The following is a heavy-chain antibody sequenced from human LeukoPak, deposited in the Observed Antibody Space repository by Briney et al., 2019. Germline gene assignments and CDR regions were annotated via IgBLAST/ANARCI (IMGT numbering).Heavy chain of an antibody. CDR2: ISDDGSNK. CDR1: GFTFSSYA. J-gene: IGHJ3*02. CDR3: AKELIFSGYSSSWSPVSSAFDI. D-gene: IGHD6-13*01. Sequence: GGSLRLSCAASGFTFSSYAMHWVRQAPGKGLEWVAVISDDGSNKYYVDSVKGRFTFSRDNSKNTLYLQMNSLRAEDTAVYYCAKELIFSGYSSSWSPVSSAFDIWGQGTMVTVSS. V-gene: IGHV3-30*04.